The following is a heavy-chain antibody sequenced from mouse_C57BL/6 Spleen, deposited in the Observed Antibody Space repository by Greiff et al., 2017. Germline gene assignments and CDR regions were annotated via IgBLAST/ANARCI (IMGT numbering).Heavy chain of an antibody. CDR3: ARGGDGYDIAY. CDR2: IDPANGKT. CDR1: GFNIKNTY. J-gene: IGHJ3*01. Sequence: VQLQQSVAELVRPGASVKLSCTASGFNIKNTYMPWVKQRPEQGLEWIGRIDPANGKTKYAPKFQGKATITADTSSNTAYLQLSSLTSEDTAIYYCARGGDGYDIAYWGQGTLVTVSA. V-gene: IGHV14-3*01. D-gene: IGHD2-2*01.